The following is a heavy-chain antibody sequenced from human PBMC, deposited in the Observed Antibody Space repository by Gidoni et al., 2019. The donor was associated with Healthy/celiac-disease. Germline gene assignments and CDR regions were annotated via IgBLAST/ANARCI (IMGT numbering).Heavy chain of an antibody. J-gene: IGHJ2*01. V-gene: IGHV3-30*18. Sequence: QVQLVESGGGVVQPGRSLRLSCAASGFTFSSSGMHWVRQAPGKGLEWVAVISYDGSNKYYADSVKGRFTISRDNSKNTLYLQMNSLRAEDTAVYYCAKVGLGQWLVLGYFDLWGRGTLVTVSS. CDR3: AKVGLGQWLVLGYFDL. D-gene: IGHD6-19*01. CDR1: GFTFSSSG. CDR2: ISYDGSNK.